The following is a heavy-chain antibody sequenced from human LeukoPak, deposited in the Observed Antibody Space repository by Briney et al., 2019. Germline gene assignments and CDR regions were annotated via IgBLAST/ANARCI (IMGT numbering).Heavy chain of an antibody. CDR2: IYYSGST. CDR1: GGSLNNYY. J-gene: IGHJ4*02. V-gene: IGHV4-59*08. CDR3: ARQSRDGDYIAKLFDY. Sequence: SETLSLTCTVSGGSLNNYYWSWIRQPPGKGLEWIGYIYYSGSTSYNPSLKSRVTISVDTSKNQFSLRLNSVTAADTAVYYCARQSRDGDYIAKLFDYWGQGTLVTVSS. D-gene: IGHD4-17*01.